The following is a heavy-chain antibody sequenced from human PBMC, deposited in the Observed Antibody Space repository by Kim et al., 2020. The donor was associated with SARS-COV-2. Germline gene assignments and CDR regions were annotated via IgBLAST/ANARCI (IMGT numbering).Heavy chain of an antibody. CDR3: ASCVSSGIFAY. Sequence: SETLSLTCTVSGGSVSSGSYYWSWIRQPPGKGLEWIGYIYYSGCTNYNPSLKSRVTISVDTATNQFSLQLSYVTAADTAAYYCASCVSSGIFAYWGQVTL. V-gene: IGHV4-61*01. CDR1: GGSVSSGSYY. CDR2: IYYSGCT. J-gene: IGHJ4*02. D-gene: IGHD6-25*01.